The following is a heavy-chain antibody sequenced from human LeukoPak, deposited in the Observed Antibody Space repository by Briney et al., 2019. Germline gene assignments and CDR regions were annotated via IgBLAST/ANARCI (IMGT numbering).Heavy chain of an antibody. J-gene: IGHJ4*02. CDR3: ARDLWSGSYYYFDY. V-gene: IGHV6-1*01. CDR2: TYYRSKWSS. CDR1: GGSVSSNSAA. Sequence: SQTLSLTRAISGGSVSSNSAAWNWIRQSPSRGLEWLGRTYYRSKWSSDYAVSVKNRITINPDTSKNQFSLHLNSVTPEDTAVYYCARDLWSGSYYYFDYWGQGTLVTVSS. D-gene: IGHD1-26*01.